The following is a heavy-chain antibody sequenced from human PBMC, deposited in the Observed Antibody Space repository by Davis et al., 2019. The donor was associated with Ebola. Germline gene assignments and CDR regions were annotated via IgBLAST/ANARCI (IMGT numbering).Heavy chain of an antibody. J-gene: IGHJ4*02. V-gene: IGHV4-59*08. D-gene: IGHD3-22*01. CDR1: GVSISHFY. Sequence: MPSETLSLTCTVSGVSISHFYWSWIRQPPGKGLEWVGYMFYKGSTNYDPSLQSRVTMAIDPSKNQFTLNLSSVTDLDTAIYYCARRAYDSSGYHPYYFDHWGQGALVTVSS. CDR2: MFYKGST. CDR3: ARRAYDSSGYHPYYFDH.